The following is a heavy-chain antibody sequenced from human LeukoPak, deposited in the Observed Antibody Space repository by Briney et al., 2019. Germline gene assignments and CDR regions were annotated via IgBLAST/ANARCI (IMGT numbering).Heavy chain of an antibody. Sequence: GGSLRLSCAASGFTFSSYAMHWVRQAPGKGLEWVAVISYDGSNKYYADSVKGRFTISRDNSKNTLYLQMNSLRAEDTAVYYCARAAPFWIVGGSGDFDYWGQGTLVTVSS. CDR3: ARAAPFWIVGGSGDFDY. CDR2: ISYDGSNK. CDR1: GFTFSSYA. V-gene: IGHV3-30*03. J-gene: IGHJ4*02. D-gene: IGHD1-26*01.